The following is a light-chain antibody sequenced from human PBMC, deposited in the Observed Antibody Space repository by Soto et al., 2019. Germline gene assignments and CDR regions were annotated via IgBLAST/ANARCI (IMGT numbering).Light chain of an antibody. CDR2: GAS. J-gene: IGKJ1*01. Sequence: IEMTQSPGTLSVSPGERATLSCRASLRVSANLAWYQQKPGQAPRLLIFGASSRATDIPARFTGSGSGTEFTLTISGLQSEDSAVYYCQQYHTWLWTFGQGTKVEIK. CDR1: LRVSAN. CDR3: QQYHTWLWT. V-gene: IGKV3-15*01.